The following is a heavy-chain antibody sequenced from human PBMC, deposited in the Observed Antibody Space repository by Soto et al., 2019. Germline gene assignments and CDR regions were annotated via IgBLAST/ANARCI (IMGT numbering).Heavy chain of an antibody. CDR1: GGSISSGDYY. CDR3: ASNDIVATIFDH. CDR2: IYYSGST. J-gene: IGHJ5*02. Sequence: PSETLSLTCTVSGGSISSGDYYWSWIRQPPGKGLEWIGYIYYSGSTYYNPSLKSRVTISVDTSKNQFSLKLSSVTAADTAVYYCASNDIVATIFDHWGQGTLVTAPQ. V-gene: IGHV4-30-4*01. D-gene: IGHD5-12*01.